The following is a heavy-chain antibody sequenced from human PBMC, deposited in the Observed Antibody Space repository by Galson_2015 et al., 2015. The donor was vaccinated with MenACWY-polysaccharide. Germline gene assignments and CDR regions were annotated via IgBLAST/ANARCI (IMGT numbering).Heavy chain of an antibody. Sequence: SVKVSCKASGYTFTSYDIHWVRQATGQGLEWMGWMNPNSGNTGYAQKFQGRVTMTRNTSINTAYMDLSSLRSEDTAVYYCARGGRLPLVEFYFVSLIHDSWGQGPLVTVSS. CDR3: ARGGRLPLVEFYFVSLIHDS. CDR2: MNPNSGNT. CDR1: GYTFTSYD. J-gene: IGHJ4*02. D-gene: IGHD3-16*01. V-gene: IGHV1-8*01.